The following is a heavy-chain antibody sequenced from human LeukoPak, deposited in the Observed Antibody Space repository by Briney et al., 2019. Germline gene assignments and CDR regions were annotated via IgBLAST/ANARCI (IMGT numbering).Heavy chain of an antibody. V-gene: IGHV3-33*01. CDR1: GFTFSIYG. D-gene: IGHD1-26*01. CDR2: IWYDGSNK. Sequence: GGSLRLSCAASGFTFSIYGMHWVRQAPAKGLEWGAVIWYDGSNKYYADSVKGRFTISRDNSKNTLYLQMDSLRAEDTAVYYCARAGSGSHPKELGAFDIWGQGTMVTVS. J-gene: IGHJ3*02. CDR3: ARAGSGSHPKELGAFDI.